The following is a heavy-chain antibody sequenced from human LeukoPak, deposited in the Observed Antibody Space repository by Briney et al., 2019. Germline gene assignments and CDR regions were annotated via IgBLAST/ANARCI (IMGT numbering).Heavy chain of an antibody. Sequence: PGGSLRLSCAASEFTVSGDYMTWVRQAPGKGLEWVGRISTTGSTNYNPSLKSRVTMSGDTSKNHFSLQLTSVTAADTAVYYCAREGRAFELSPAHFDFWGQGILVTVSS. CDR1: EFTVSGDY. CDR2: ISTTGST. D-gene: IGHD3-3*02. J-gene: IGHJ4*02. CDR3: AREGRAFELSPAHFDF. V-gene: IGHV4-4*07.